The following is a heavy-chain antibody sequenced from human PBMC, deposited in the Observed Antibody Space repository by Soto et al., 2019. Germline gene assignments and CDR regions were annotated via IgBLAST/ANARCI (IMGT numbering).Heavy chain of an antibody. CDR2: INPTGGSA. CDR1: GYTFTSFY. CDR3: ARAGRVTVSLYMFDF. D-gene: IGHD3-10*01. Sequence: QVQLVQSGAEVKKPGASLRISCKASGYTFTSFYIHWVRQAPGQGLEWMAIINPTGGSASYAQRFQGRVTVTRDTSTGTVYMEMRSLTSEDTAVYYCARAGRVTVSLYMFDFWGQGTQVTVSS. J-gene: IGHJ4*02. V-gene: IGHV1-46*01.